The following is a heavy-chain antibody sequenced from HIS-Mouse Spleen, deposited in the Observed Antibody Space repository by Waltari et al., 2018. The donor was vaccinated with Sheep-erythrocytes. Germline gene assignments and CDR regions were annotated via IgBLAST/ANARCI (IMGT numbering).Heavy chain of an antibody. V-gene: IGHV3-48*01. J-gene: IGHJ4*02. Sequence: EVQLVESGGGLVQPGGSLRLSCAASGFTFSSYSMNWVRQAPGKGLEWVSYISSSSSTIYYADSVKGRFTISRDNAKNSLYLQMNSLRAEDTAVYYGARDSWFGELPLIDYWGQGTLFTVSS. CDR3: ARDSWFGELPLIDY. D-gene: IGHD3-10*01. CDR2: ISSSSSTI. CDR1: GFTFSSYS.